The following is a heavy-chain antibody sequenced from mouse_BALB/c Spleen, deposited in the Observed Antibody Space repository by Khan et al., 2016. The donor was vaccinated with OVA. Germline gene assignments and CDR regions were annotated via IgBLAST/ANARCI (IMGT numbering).Heavy chain of an antibody. J-gene: IGHJ4*01. CDR2: IWSDGST. Sequence: QVQLKESGPGLVAPSQSLSITCTISGFSLTNYGVHWVRQPPGKGLEWLVVIWSDGSTTYNSDLKSRLSISKDNYKSQVFLKMNSLQTDDTAMYYCARQPHYHYYIMDYWGQGTSVTVSS. V-gene: IGHV2-6-1*01. CDR1: GFSLTNYG. CDR3: ARQPHYHYYIMDY. D-gene: IGHD1-1*02.